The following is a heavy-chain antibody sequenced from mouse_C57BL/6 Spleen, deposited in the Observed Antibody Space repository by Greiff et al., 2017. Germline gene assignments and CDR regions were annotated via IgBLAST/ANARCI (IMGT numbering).Heavy chain of an antibody. V-gene: IGHV1-81*01. J-gene: IGHJ3*01. CDR2: IYPRSGNT. CDR1: GYTFTSYG. Sequence: QVQLKQSGAELARPGASVKLSCKASGYTFTSYGISWVKQRTGQGLEWIGEIYPRSGNTYYNEKFKGKATLTADKSSSTAYMELRSLTSEDSAVYFCARGEPWFAYWGQGTLVTVSA. CDR3: ARGEPWFAY.